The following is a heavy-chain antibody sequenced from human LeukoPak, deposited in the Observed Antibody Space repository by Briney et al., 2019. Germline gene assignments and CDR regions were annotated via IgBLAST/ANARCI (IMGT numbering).Heavy chain of an antibody. Sequence: ASVKVSCKASGYTFTSYDINWVRQATGQGPEWMGWMNPNSGNTGYAQKFQGRVTMTRNTSISTAYMELSSLRSEDTAVYYCARVFVDYGDYDWFDPWGQGTLVTVSS. D-gene: IGHD4-17*01. CDR3: ARVFVDYGDYDWFDP. V-gene: IGHV1-8*01. CDR2: MNPNSGNT. J-gene: IGHJ5*02. CDR1: GYTFTSYD.